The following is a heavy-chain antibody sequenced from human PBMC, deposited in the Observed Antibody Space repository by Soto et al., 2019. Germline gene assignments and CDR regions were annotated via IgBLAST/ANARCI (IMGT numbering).Heavy chain of an antibody. CDR3: ARGAIVVVPAASRSYYYGMDV. D-gene: IGHD2-2*01. J-gene: IGHJ6*02. CDR1: GGTFSSYA. V-gene: IGHV1-69*01. CDR2: IIPIFGTA. Sequence: QVQLVQSGAEVKKPGSSVKVSCKASGGTFSSYAISWVRQAPGQGLEWMGGIIPIFGTANYAQKFQGRVTITADESTSTAYMGLSSVRSEDTAVYYCARGAIVVVPAASRSYYYGMDVWGQGTTDTVSS.